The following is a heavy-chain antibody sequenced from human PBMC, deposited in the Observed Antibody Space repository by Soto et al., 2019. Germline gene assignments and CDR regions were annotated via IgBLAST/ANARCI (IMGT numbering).Heavy chain of an antibody. Sequence: SSETLSLTCTVSGGSLSGCTNYWSWVRQSPGKEMEWIGYTYDRGSTKYNPPLKSRVTISQDTSSNQFSLTMNSVSASDTAVYYCARDWGPYWFDSWGQGILVTVSS. CDR3: ARDWGPYWFDS. J-gene: IGHJ5*01. D-gene: IGHD3-16*01. CDR1: GGSLSGCTNY. CDR2: TYDRGST. V-gene: IGHV4-61*01.